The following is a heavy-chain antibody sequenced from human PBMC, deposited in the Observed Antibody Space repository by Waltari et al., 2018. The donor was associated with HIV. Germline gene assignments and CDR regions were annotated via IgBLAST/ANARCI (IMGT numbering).Heavy chain of an antibody. D-gene: IGHD6-6*01. Sequence: EVQLLESGGGLVQPGGSLRLSCAASGFTFYNYAMSWVRQAPGKVLEGVSAISGSGGSTYYADSVKGRFTISRDNSKNTLYLQMNSLRAEDTAVYYCAKRQQLVRTGWFDPWGQGTLVTVSS. CDR3: AKRQQLVRTGWFDP. CDR1: GFTFYNYA. V-gene: IGHV3-23*01. J-gene: IGHJ5*02. CDR2: ISGSGGST.